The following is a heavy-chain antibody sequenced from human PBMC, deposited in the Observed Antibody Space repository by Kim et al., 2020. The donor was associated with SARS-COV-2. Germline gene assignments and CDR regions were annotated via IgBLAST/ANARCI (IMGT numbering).Heavy chain of an antibody. J-gene: IGHJ4*02. V-gene: IGHV4-31*02. Sequence: NPSLKSRLTISLDTSNNPFSLKLNSVTAADTAVYYCAREMPYGSGSYYGYWGQGTLVTVS. D-gene: IGHD3-10*01. CDR3: AREMPYGSGSYYGY.